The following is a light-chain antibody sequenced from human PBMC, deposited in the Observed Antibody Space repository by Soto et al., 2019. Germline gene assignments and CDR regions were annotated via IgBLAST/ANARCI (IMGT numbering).Light chain of an antibody. CDR2: YDD. CDR1: WSNIGNNA. Sequence: QSVLTQPPSVSEAPRQRVTISCSGSWSNIGNNAVNWYQQLPGKAPKLLIYYDDLLSSGVSDRFSGSKSGTSASLAISGLQSVDEADYYCAVWDDNLNGVVFGGGTKVTVL. J-gene: IGLJ2*01. V-gene: IGLV1-36*01. CDR3: AVWDDNLNGVV.